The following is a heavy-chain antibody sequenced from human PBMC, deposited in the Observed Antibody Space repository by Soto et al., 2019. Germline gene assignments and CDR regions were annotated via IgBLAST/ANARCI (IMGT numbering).Heavy chain of an antibody. CDR3: AREPVL. CDR2: ISYDGSNK. Sequence: QVQLVESGGGVVQPGRSLRLSCAASGFTFSSYAMHWVRQAPGKGLEWVAVISYDGSNKYYADSVKGRFTISRDNSKNTLYLQMNSLRAEDTAVYYCAREPVLWGQGTLVTVSS. J-gene: IGHJ4*02. V-gene: IGHV3-30-3*01. CDR1: GFTFSSYA.